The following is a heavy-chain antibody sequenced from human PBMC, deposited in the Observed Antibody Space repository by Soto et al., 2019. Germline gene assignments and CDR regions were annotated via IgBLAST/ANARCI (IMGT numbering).Heavy chain of an antibody. Sequence: ASVKVSCKASGGTFSSYAISWVRQAPGQGLEWMGGIIPIFGTANYAQKFQGRVTIPADESTSTAYMELSSLRSEDTAVYYCARVLDSDPYYFDYWGQGTLVTVSS. CDR3: ARVLDSDPYYFDY. CDR2: IIPIFGTA. CDR1: GGTFSSYA. D-gene: IGHD3-22*01. V-gene: IGHV1-69*13. J-gene: IGHJ4*02.